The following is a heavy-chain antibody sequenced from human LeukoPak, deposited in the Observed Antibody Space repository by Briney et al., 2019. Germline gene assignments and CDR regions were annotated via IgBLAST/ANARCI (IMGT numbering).Heavy chain of an antibody. CDR3: AKSSYSIFDY. Sequence: SETLSLTCGVYGGSFSGYYWGWIRQPPGKGLEWIGSIYHSGSTYYNPSLKSRVTISVDTSKNQFSLKLSSVTAADTAVYYCAKSSYSIFDYWGQGTLVTVSS. V-gene: IGHV4-38-2*01. J-gene: IGHJ4*02. CDR2: IYHSGST. D-gene: IGHD5-18*01. CDR1: GGSFSGYY.